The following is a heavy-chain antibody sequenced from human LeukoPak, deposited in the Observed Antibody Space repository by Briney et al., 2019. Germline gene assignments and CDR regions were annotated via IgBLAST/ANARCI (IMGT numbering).Heavy chain of an antibody. CDR1: GYTLTELS. V-gene: IGHV1-24*01. CDR3: ARGGSSWYYFDY. D-gene: IGHD6-13*01. CDR2: FDPEDGET. J-gene: IGHJ4*02. Sequence: GASVKVSCKVSGYTLTELSMHWVRQAPGKGLEWMGGFDPEDGETIYAQKFQGRVTMTRNTSISTAYMELSSLRSEDTAVYYCARGGSSWYYFDYWGQGTLVTVSS.